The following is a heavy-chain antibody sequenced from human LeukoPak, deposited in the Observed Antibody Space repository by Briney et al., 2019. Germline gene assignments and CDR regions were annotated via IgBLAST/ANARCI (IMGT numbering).Heavy chain of an antibody. V-gene: IGHV4-38-2*02. D-gene: IGHD2-8*01. CDR1: NYSITGGYY. Sequence: PSETLSLTCTVSNYSITGGYYWGWIRQPPGKGLEWIGNIYHSGSTYYNPSLKSRATISVDTSKNQFSLKLSSVTAADTAVYYCARDRDCTNGICYTDYWGQGTLVTVSS. CDR2: IYHSGST. J-gene: IGHJ4*02. CDR3: ARDRDCTNGICYTDY.